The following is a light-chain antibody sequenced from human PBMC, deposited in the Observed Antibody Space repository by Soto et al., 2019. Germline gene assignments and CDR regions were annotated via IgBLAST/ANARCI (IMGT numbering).Light chain of an antibody. Sequence: EIVLTQSPGTLSLSPGETATLSCRASQTVNSDYLAWFQQKPGQAPRLLIYGASSRATGIPDRFSGSGSGTDFTLTISRLEPEDFAVYFWQRYGSSPLITFGQGTRLEI. V-gene: IGKV3-20*01. CDR1: QTVNSDY. CDR3: QRYGSSPLIT. CDR2: GAS. J-gene: IGKJ5*01.